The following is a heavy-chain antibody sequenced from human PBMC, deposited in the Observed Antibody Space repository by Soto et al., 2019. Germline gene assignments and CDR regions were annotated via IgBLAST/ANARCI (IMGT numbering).Heavy chain of an antibody. Sequence: ESGGGLVQPGGSLRLSCAASGFTFSSYAMSWVRQAPGKGLEWVSAISGSGGSTYYADSVKGRFTISRDNSKNTLYLQMSSLRAEDTAVYYCAKGGYCSSTSCYWDYWGQGTLVTVSS. J-gene: IGHJ4*02. CDR1: GFTFSSYA. CDR3: AKGGYCSSTSCYWDY. D-gene: IGHD2-2*01. CDR2: ISGSGGST. V-gene: IGHV3-23*01.